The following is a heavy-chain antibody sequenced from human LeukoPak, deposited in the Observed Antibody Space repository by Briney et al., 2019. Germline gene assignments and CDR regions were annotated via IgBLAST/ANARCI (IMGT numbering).Heavy chain of an antibody. D-gene: IGHD6-13*01. V-gene: IGHV3-48*01. Sequence: PGGSLRLSCTASGFTFGDYAMSWVRQAPGKGLEWVSYISSSGSTIYYADSVKGRFTISRDNSKNTLYLQMNSLRAEDTAVYYCARDRGRIAAAATGGDYWGQGTLVTVSS. CDR1: GFTFGDYA. CDR2: ISSSGSTI. J-gene: IGHJ4*02. CDR3: ARDRGRIAAAATGGDY.